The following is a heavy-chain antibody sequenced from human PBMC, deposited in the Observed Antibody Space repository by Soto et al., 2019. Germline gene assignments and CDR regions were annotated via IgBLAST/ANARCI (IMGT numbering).Heavy chain of an antibody. J-gene: IGHJ3*01. Sequence: SQTLSLTCAISGDSVSSNNVAWNWIRQSPSRGLEWLGRTYYTSKWYNDYAVSVKSRITINPDTSKNQFSLQLNSVTPEDTAVYFCVRGRNCAFDVWPQGPMVTV. D-gene: IGHD1-20*01. CDR3: VRGRNCAFDV. CDR2: TYYTSKWYN. V-gene: IGHV6-1*01. CDR1: GDSVSSNNVA.